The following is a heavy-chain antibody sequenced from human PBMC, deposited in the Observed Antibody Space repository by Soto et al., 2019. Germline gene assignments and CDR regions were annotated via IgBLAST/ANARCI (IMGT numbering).Heavy chain of an antibody. Sequence: ESLKISCKGSGYSFTSYWIGWVRQMPGKGLEWMGIIYPGDSDTRYSPSFQGQVTISADKSISTAYLQWSSLKASDTAMYYCARILAAAGTTYYYGMDVWGQGTTVTVSS. D-gene: IGHD6-13*01. CDR1: GYSFTSYW. V-gene: IGHV5-51*01. J-gene: IGHJ6*02. CDR3: ARILAAAGTTYYYGMDV. CDR2: IYPGDSDT.